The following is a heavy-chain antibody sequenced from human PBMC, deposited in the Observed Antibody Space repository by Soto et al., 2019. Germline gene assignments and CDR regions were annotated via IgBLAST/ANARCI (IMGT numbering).Heavy chain of an antibody. V-gene: IGHV4-30-4*01. CDR2: IYYSGST. D-gene: IGHD1-7*01. CDR1: GGSISSGDYY. Sequence: SETLSLTCTVSGGSISSGDYYWRCIRQPPGKGLEWIGYIYYSGSTYYNPSLKSRVTISVDTSKNQFSLKLSSVTAADTAVYYCARSEILTGTTPPHSYYYYYGMDVWGQGTTVTVSS. CDR3: ARSEILTGTTPPHSYYYYYGMDV. J-gene: IGHJ6*02.